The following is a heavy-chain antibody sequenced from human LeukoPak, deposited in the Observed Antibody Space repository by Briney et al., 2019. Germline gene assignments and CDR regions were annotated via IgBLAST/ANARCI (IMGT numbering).Heavy chain of an antibody. CDR2: IYYNGST. D-gene: IGHD3-22*01. Sequence: SETLSLTCTVSGGSISSYYWSWIRQPPGKGLEWIGYIYYNGSTNYNPSLKGRVTISVDTSKNQFSLKLSSVTAADTAVYYCARVVSNYYDSSGYPRHWGQGTLVTVSS. V-gene: IGHV4-59*12. J-gene: IGHJ4*02. CDR1: GGSISSYY. CDR3: ARVVSNYYDSSGYPRH.